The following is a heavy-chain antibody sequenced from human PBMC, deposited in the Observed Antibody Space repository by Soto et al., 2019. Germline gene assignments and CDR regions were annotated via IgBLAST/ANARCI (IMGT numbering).Heavy chain of an antibody. V-gene: IGHV4-61*01. CDR2: IYYSGST. Sequence: QVQLQESGPGLVKPSETLSLTCTVSGGSVSSGSYYWSWIRQPPGKGLEWIGYIYYSGSTNYNPSPKSRVTISVDTSKNQFSLTLSSVTAADTAVYYCARAQGIDIAATPDDYYYGMDVWGQGTTVTVSS. J-gene: IGHJ6*02. CDR1: GGSVSSGSYY. D-gene: IGHD6-13*01. CDR3: ARAQGIDIAATPDDYYYGMDV.